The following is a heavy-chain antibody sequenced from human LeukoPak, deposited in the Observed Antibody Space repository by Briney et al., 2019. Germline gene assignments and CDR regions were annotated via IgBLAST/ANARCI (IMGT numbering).Heavy chain of an antibody. V-gene: IGHV3-23*01. CDR2: ISESGGST. J-gene: IGHJ4*02. Sequence: HPGGSLRLSCAASGFTFSSYAMTWVRQAPGKGLEWVSSISESGGSTFYADSVEGRFTISRDNSKNTLYLQLNSLRAEDTAEYYCAKGSATGYFDYWGQGTLVTVST. D-gene: IGHD3-10*01. CDR1: GFTFSSYA. CDR3: AKGSATGYFDY.